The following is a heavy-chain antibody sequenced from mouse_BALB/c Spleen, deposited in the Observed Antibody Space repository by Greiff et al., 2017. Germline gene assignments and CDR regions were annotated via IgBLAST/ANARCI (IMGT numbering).Heavy chain of an antibody. CDR2: INPYNGGT. CDR1: GYSFTRYT. CDR3: ARFYYDYYYAMDY. J-gene: IGHJ4*01. V-gene: IGHV1-18*01. Sequence: VQLQQSGPELVKPGASMKISCKASGYSFTRYTMNWVKQSHGKNLEWIGLINPYNGGTSYNQKFKGKATLTVDKSSSTAYMELLSLTSEDSAVYYCARFYYDYYYAMDYWGQGTSVTVSS. D-gene: IGHD2-4*01.